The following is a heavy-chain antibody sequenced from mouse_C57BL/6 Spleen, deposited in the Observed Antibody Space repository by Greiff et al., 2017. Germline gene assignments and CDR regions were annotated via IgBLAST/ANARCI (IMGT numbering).Heavy chain of an antibody. CDR2: INPGSGGT. D-gene: IGHD1-1*01. V-gene: IGHV1-54*01. J-gene: IGHJ4*01. CDR3: ARVNYDGSSFYYAMDY. CDR1: GYAFTNYL. Sequence: QVQLQQSGAELVRPGTSVKVSCKASGYAFTNYLIEWVKQRPGQGLEWIGVINPGSGGTNYNEKFKGKATLTADKSSSTAYMQLSSLTSEDSAVYFCARVNYDGSSFYYAMDYWGQGTSVTVSS.